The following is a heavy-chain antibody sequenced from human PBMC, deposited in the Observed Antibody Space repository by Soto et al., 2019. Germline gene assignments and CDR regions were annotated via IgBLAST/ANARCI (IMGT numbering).Heavy chain of an antibody. J-gene: IGHJ4*02. CDR2: ISYDGSNK. Sequence: QVQLVESGGGVVQPGRSLRLSCAASGFTFSSYAMHWVRQAPGKGLEWVAVISYDGSNKYYADSVKGRFTISRDNSKNTLYLQMNSLRAEDTAVYYCARDASGSYYLDYWGQGTLVTVSP. CDR3: ARDASGSYYLDY. D-gene: IGHD1-26*01. V-gene: IGHV3-30-3*01. CDR1: GFTFSSYA.